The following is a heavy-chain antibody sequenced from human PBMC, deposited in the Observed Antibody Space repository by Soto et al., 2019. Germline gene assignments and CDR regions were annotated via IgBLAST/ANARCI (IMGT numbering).Heavy chain of an antibody. D-gene: IGHD2-15*01. CDR2: IKSKTDGGTS. J-gene: IGHJ4*02. Sequence: GSLRLSCAASGFTFSTAWIHWVRQAPGKGLEWVGRIKSKTDGGTSDYAAPVKGRFAVSRDDSRNMVYLQMNSLKTEVRGIFYCTTDSYSSIIVVRFDYWGQGTVVTVSS. CDR3: TTDSYSSIIVVRFDY. V-gene: IGHV3-15*07. CDR1: GFTFSTAW.